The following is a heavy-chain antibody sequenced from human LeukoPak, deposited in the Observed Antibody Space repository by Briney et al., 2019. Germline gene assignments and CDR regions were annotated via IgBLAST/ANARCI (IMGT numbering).Heavy chain of an antibody. D-gene: IGHD1-26*01. J-gene: IGHJ3*02. CDR1: GYTFTSYG. V-gene: IGHV1-18*01. Sequence: ASVKVSCKASGYTFTSYGISWVRQAPGQGLEWMGWISAYNGNTNYAQKLQGRVTMTTGTSTSTAYMELSSLRSEDTAVYYCARDPRSRELNPGDAFDIWGQGTMVTVSS. CDR2: ISAYNGNT. CDR3: ARDPRSRELNPGDAFDI.